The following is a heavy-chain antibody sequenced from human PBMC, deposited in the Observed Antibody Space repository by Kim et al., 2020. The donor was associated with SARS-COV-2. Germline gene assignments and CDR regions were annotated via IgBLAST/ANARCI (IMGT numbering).Heavy chain of an antibody. CDR3: ARHTDIVVKSDNWYFDL. V-gene: IGHV4-39*01. D-gene: IGHD2-2*01. Sequence: SETLSLTCTVSGGSISSSSYYWGWIRQPPGKGLEWIGSIYYSGSTYYNPSLKSRVTISVDTSKNQFSLKLSSVTAADTAVYYCARHTDIVVKSDNWYFDLWGRGTLVTVSS. CDR2: IYYSGST. CDR1: GGSISSSSYY. J-gene: IGHJ2*01.